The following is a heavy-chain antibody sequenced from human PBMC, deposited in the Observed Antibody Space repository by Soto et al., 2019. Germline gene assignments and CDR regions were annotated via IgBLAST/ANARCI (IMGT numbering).Heavy chain of an antibody. CDR1: GYTFTGYY. Sequence: ASVKVSCKASGYTFTGYYMHWVRQAPGQGLEWMGWINPNSGGTNYAQKFQGWVTMTRDTSISTAYMELSRLRSDDTAVYYCARDGGYSGYDSLGYYSYMDVWGKGTTVTVS. J-gene: IGHJ6*03. V-gene: IGHV1-2*04. D-gene: IGHD5-12*01. CDR2: INPNSGGT. CDR3: ARDGGYSGYDSLGYYSYMDV.